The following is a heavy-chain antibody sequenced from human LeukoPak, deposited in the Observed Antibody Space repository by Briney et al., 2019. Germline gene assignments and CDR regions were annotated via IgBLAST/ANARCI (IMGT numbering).Heavy chain of an antibody. D-gene: IGHD6-13*01. Sequence: GASVKVSCKASGYTFTGYYMHWVRQAPGQGLEWMGWINPNSGGTNYAQKFQGRVTMTRDTSISTAYMELSRLRSDDTAVYYCARARMYSSSWYQTRKEYFQHWGQGTLVTVSS. CDR2: INPNSGGT. CDR1: GYTFTGYY. V-gene: IGHV1-2*02. CDR3: ARARMYSSSWYQTRKEYFQH. J-gene: IGHJ1*01.